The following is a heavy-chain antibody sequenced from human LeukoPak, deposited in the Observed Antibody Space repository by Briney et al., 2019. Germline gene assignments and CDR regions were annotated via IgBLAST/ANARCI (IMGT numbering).Heavy chain of an antibody. CDR2: INPSGGST. CDR3: ARVGEGWLQFSYFDY. CDR1: GYTFTSYY. J-gene: IGHJ4*02. V-gene: IGHV1-46*01. D-gene: IGHD5-24*01. Sequence: ASVKVSCKASGYTFTSYYMHWVRQAPGQGLEWMGIINPSGGSTSYAQKFQGRVTMTRDTSTSTVYMELSSLRSEDTAVYYCARVGEGWLQFSYFDYWGQGTLVTVSS.